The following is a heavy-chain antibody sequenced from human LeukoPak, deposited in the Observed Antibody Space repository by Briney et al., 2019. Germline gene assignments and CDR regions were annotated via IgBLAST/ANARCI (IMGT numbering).Heavy chain of an antibody. CDR3: ATIYDSSGYEAFDI. V-gene: IGHV4-59*01. CDR1: GGSISSYY. CDR2: IYYSGST. D-gene: IGHD3-22*01. J-gene: IGHJ3*02. Sequence: PSETLPLTCTVSGGSISSYYWSWIRQPPGKGLQWIGYIYYSGSTNYNPSLKSRVTISVDTSKNQFSLKLSSVTAADTAVYYCATIYDSSGYEAFDIWGQGTKVTVSS.